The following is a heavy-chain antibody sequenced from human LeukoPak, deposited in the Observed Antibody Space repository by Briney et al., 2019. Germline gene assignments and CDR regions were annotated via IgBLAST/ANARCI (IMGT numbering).Heavy chain of an antibody. CDR3: ARGYYDSTLSYYFDY. CDR2: IYYSGST. V-gene: IGHV4-59*01. D-gene: IGHD3-22*01. J-gene: IGHJ4*02. Sequence: SETLSLTCTVSGGSISSYYWSWIRQPPGKGLEGIGYIYYSGSTNYNPSLKSRVTISVDTSKNQFSLKLSSVTAADTAVYYCARGYYDSTLSYYFDYWGQGTLVTVSS. CDR1: GGSISSYY.